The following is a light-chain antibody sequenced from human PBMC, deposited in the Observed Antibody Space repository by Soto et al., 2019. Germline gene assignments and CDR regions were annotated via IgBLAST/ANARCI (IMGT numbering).Light chain of an antibody. J-gene: IGKJ1*01. V-gene: IGKV1-5*01. CDR3: LQYNGYYRT. Sequence: DIQMTQSPSTLSASVGDPVTITCRASQTISGWLAWYQQRPGKAPNLLIFDASTLESGVPSRFSGSGSGTTFTLTISSLQSDDFATYYCLQYNGYYRTFGQGTKVDI. CDR1: QTISGW. CDR2: DAS.